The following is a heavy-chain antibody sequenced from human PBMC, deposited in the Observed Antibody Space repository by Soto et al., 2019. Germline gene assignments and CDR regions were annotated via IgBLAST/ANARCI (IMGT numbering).Heavy chain of an antibody. CDR3: ARRYSSGFDY. CDR1: GGSISSSY. V-gene: IGHV4-59*08. CDR2: IYYSGST. D-gene: IGHD6-19*01. Sequence: SETLSLTCTVSGGSISSSYWSWIRQPPGKGLEWIGYIYYSGSTNYNPSLKSRVNISVDTSKNQFSLKLSSVTAADTAVYYCARRYSSGFDYWGQGTLVTVSS. J-gene: IGHJ4*02.